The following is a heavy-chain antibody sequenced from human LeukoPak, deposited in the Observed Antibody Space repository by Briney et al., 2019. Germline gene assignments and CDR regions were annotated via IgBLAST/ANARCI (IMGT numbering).Heavy chain of an antibody. Sequence: GGSLRLSCAASGFTFSDHYMDWVRQTPGKGLEWVGRTRDKANSYTTEYAASVKGRFTISRDDSKNSLYLQMNSLKIEDTAVYYCARVGPPRSDAFDIWGQGTMVTVSS. CDR1: GFTFSDHY. CDR3: ARVGPPRSDAFDI. J-gene: IGHJ3*02. V-gene: IGHV3-72*01. CDR2: TRDKANSYTT.